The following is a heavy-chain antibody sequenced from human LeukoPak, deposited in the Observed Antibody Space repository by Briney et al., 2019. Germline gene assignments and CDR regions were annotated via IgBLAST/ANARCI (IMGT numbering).Heavy chain of an antibody. CDR2: ISCSGSTI. Sequence: GGSLRLSCAASGFTFSSYEMNWVRQAPGKGLEWVSYISCSGSTIYYADSVKGRFTISRDNAKNSLYLQMNSLRAEDTAVYYCARGCEWFSAGGVFDYWGQGTLVTVSS. V-gene: IGHV3-48*03. D-gene: IGHD2-8*01. CDR3: ARGCEWFSAGGVFDY. J-gene: IGHJ4*02. CDR1: GFTFSSYE.